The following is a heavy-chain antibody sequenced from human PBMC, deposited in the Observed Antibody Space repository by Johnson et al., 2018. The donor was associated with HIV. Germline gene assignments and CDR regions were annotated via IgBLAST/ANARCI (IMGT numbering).Heavy chain of an antibody. V-gene: IGHV3-11*04. CDR3: AKLPGGNSGFVDAFDI. Sequence: QVQLVESGGGLVKPGGSLRLSCAASGFTFSDYYMSWIRQTPGKGLEWVSYISSSGTSVYYADSVKGRFSISRDNAKHSLYLQMNSLRAEDTAVYYCAKLPGGNSGFVDAFDIWGQGTMVTVSS. CDR1: GFTFSDYY. J-gene: IGHJ3*02. CDR2: ISSSGTSV. D-gene: IGHD4-23*01.